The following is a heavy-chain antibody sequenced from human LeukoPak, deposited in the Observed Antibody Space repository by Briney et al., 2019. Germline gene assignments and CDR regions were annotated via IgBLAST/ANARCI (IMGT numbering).Heavy chain of an antibody. V-gene: IGHV3-21*01. CDR1: GFTFSSYS. D-gene: IGHD3-10*01. J-gene: IGHJ4*02. Sequence: PGGSLRLSCAASGFTFSSYSMTWVRQAPGKGLEWVSSISSSSSYIYYADSVKGRFTTSRDNAKNSLYLQMNSLRAENTAVYYCVTLWHSYYVGYWGQGALVTVSS. CDR3: VTLWHSYYVGY. CDR2: ISSSSSYI.